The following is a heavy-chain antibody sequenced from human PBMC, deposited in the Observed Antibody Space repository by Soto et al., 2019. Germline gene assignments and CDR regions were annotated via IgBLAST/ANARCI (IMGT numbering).Heavy chain of an antibody. V-gene: IGHV3-72*01. J-gene: IGHJ4*02. CDR3: VRGRNGFDH. CDR1: GFIFSDHY. CDR2: STNKPNNYAT. Sequence: EVPLVESGGGLVQPGGSLRLSCTVSGFIFSDHYMDWDRQAPGEGLEWFGRSTNKPNNYATVYAASVKGRVTISRDDSRNLLYLQMNDLETEDRAGYYCVRGRNGFDHWGRGSRVIVSS.